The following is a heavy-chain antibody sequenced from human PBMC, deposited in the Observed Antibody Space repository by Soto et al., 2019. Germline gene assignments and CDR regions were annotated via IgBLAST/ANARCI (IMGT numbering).Heavy chain of an antibody. V-gene: IGHV3-30-3*01. CDR3: ARGSSSWSEDDAFDI. Sequence: QVQLVESGGGVVQPGRSLRLSCAASGFTFSSYAMHWVRQAPGKGLEWVAVISYDGSNKYYADSVKGRFTISRDNSKNTLYPQMNSLRAEDTAVYYCARGSSSWSEDDAFDIWGQGTMVTVSS. J-gene: IGHJ3*02. D-gene: IGHD6-13*01. CDR1: GFTFSSYA. CDR2: ISYDGSNK.